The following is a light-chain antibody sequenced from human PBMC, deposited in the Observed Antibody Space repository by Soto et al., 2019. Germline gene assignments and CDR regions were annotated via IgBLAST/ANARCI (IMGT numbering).Light chain of an antibody. V-gene: IGLV2-14*01. J-gene: IGLJ2*01. CDR1: SSDVGGYNY. CDR2: EVS. Sequence: QSVLTQPASVSGSPGQSITISCTGTSSDVGGYNYVSWYQQYPGKAPKLLIYEVSNRPSGVSNRFSGSKSGNTASLTISGLQAEDETDYYCSSYTSNSTVIFGGGTKVTVL. CDR3: SSYTSNSTVI.